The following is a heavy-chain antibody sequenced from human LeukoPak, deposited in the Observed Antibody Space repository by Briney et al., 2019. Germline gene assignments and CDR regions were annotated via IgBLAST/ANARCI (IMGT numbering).Heavy chain of an antibody. CDR2: IKHNGGEK. CDR1: GFTFMDYF. V-gene: IGHV3-7*01. Sequence: AGGSLRLSCVASGFTFMDYFMSWVRQAPGKGLEWVASIKHNGGEKYYVDSVKGRFTISRDNAKNSLYLEMSSLRVEDTAVYYCARDRGWRSSGYYLYHFDYWGQGTLVTFAS. J-gene: IGHJ4*02. D-gene: IGHD3-22*01. CDR3: ARDRGWRSSGYYLYHFDY.